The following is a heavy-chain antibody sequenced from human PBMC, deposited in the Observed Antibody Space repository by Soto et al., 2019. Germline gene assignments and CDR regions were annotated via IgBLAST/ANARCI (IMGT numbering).Heavy chain of an antibody. Sequence: GGSLRLSCAASGFTFSSYAMSWVRQAPGKGLEWVSAISGSGGSTYYADSVKGRFTISRDNSKNTLYLQMNSLRAGDTAVYYCAKGGSDSSSWYDGGFDPWGQGTLVTVSS. J-gene: IGHJ5*02. D-gene: IGHD6-13*01. CDR1: GFTFSSYA. V-gene: IGHV3-23*01. CDR2: ISGSGGST. CDR3: AKGGSDSSSWYDGGFDP.